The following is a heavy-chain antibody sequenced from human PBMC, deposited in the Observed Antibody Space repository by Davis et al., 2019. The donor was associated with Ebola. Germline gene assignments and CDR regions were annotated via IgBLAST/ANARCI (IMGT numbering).Heavy chain of an antibody. CDR1: GYTFTNYA. CDR3: ARASFGYNSGWYADY. V-gene: IGHV1-3*01. J-gene: IGHJ4*02. Sequence: AASVKVSCKAPGYTFTNYAMHWVRQAPGQRLEWMGWVHGGNGNTKYSQRFQGRVSITTDTSASTVYLDLTSLRSDDTAVFYCARASFGYNSGWYADYWGPGSLVTVSS. D-gene: IGHD6-19*01. CDR2: VHGGNGNT.